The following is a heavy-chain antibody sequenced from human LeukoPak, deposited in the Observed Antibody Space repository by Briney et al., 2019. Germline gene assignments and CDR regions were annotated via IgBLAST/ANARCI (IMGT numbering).Heavy chain of an antibody. CDR2: INHSGST. V-gene: IGHV4-34*01. D-gene: IGHD5-12*01. CDR3: ARGRCLRLLGEYYYYYGMDV. CDR1: GGSFSGYY. Sequence: SETLSLTCAVYGGSFSGYYWSWIRQPPGKGLEWIGEINHSGSTNYNPALKSRGTISLDTSKNQFSLQLSSATDAATAVYYCARGRCLRLLGEYYYYYGMDVWGQGTTVPVSS. J-gene: IGHJ6*02.